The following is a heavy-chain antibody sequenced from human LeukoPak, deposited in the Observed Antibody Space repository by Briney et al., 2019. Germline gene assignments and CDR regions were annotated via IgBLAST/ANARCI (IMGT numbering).Heavy chain of an antibody. V-gene: IGHV3-23*01. CDR3: AKVGVAGPHYYYYGMDV. CDR1: GFPFSSYA. Sequence: GGSLRLSCAASGFPFSSYAMSWVRQAPGKGLEWVSAISGSGGSTYYADSVKGRFTISRDNSKNTLYLQMNSLRAEDTAVYYCAKVGVAGPHYYYYGMDVWGQGTTVTVSS. D-gene: IGHD6-19*01. CDR2: ISGSGGST. J-gene: IGHJ6*02.